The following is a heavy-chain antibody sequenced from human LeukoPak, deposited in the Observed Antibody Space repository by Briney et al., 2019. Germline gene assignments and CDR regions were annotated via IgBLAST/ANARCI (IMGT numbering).Heavy chain of an antibody. V-gene: IGHV4-34*01. CDR1: GGSFSGYY. J-gene: IGHJ5*02. CDR2: INHSGST. CDR3: ARHPPSKWFDP. Sequence: SETLSLTCAVYGGSFSGYYWSWIRQPPGKGLEWIGEINHSGSTNYNPSLKSQVTISVDTSKNQFSLKLSSVTAADTAVYYCARHPPSKWFDPRGQGTLVTVSS.